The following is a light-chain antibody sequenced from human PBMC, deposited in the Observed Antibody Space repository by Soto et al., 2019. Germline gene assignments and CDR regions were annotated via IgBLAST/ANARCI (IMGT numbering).Light chain of an antibody. CDR1: SSDVGGYNY. Sequence: QSVLTQPPSASGSPGQSVTISCTGTSSDVGGYNYVSWYQQHPGKAPKLMICEVTKRPSGVPDRFSGSNSGNAASLTVSGLQAEDEADYFCSSYAGNNHFVFGTGTKVTVL. CDR2: EVT. V-gene: IGLV2-8*01. CDR3: SSYAGNNHFV. J-gene: IGLJ1*01.